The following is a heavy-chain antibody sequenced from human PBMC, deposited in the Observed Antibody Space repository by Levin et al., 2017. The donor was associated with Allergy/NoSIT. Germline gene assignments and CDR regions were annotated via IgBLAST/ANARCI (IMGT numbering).Heavy chain of an antibody. D-gene: IGHD3-10*01. CDR1: GFTFSSYW. Sequence: GESLKISCAASGFTFSSYWMHWVRQAPGKGLVWVSRINSDESSTSYADSVKGRFTISRDNAKNMLYLQMSSLRGEDTAVYYCARGGMVRGGHIGYWGQGTLVTVSS. V-gene: IGHV3-74*01. CDR3: ARGGMVRGGHIGY. CDR2: INSDESST. J-gene: IGHJ4*02.